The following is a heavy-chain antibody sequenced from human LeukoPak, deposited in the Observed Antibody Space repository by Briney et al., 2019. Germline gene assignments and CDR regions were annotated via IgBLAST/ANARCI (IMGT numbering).Heavy chain of an antibody. D-gene: IGHD3-3*01. CDR3: ARERQNKDFWSGGDY. J-gene: IGHJ4*02. Sequence: PGGSLRLSCAASGFTFSNYWMSWVRQAPGKGLEWVANLKQDGSEKYYVDSVKGRFTISRDNAKNSLYLQMNSLRAEDTAVYYCARERQNKDFWSGGDYWGQGTLVTVSS. V-gene: IGHV3-7*01. CDR1: GFTFSNYW. CDR2: LKQDGSEK.